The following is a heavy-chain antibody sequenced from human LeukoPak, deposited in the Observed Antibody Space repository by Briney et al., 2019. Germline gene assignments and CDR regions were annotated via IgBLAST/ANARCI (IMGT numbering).Heavy chain of an antibody. J-gene: IGHJ4*02. CDR2: IKVDGSEE. CDR3: ARDQRYFCASTSCSLFDY. V-gene: IGHV3-7*04. D-gene: IGHD2-2*01. Sequence: PGGSLRLSCAASGFTFSNYWMTWVRQTPGKGLEWVANIKVDGSEEYYVDSVKGRFTISRDNAKNSLYLEMYSLRAEDTAVYYCARDQRYFCASTSCSLFDYWGQGTLVTVSS. CDR1: GFTFSNYW.